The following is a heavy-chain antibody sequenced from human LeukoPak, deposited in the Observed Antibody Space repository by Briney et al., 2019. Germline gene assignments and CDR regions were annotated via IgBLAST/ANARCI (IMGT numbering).Heavy chain of an antibody. CDR2: ISWDGGSA. CDR1: GFTFDDYV. V-gene: IGHV3-43D*03. J-gene: IGHJ6*03. Sequence: GGSLRLSCAASGFTFDDYVMHWVRQAPGKGLEWVSLISWDGGSAYYADSVKGRFTVSRDNSKNSLYLQMNNLRVEDTALYYCVKQDYFYYYMDVWGKGTTVTVSS. CDR3: VKQDYFYYYMDV.